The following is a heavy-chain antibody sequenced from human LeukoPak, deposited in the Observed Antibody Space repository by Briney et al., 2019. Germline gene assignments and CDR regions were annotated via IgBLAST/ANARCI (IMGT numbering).Heavy chain of an antibody. CDR3: TKDRGGSSELGDAFDV. Sequence: GGSLRLSCAASGFTFDDYAMHWVRQAPGKGLEWVSGISWNGGVIGYADSVKGRFTISRDNAKNSLYLQMNSLRPEDMAFYYCTKDRGGSSELGDAFDVWGQGTMVRVSS. CDR1: GFTFDDYA. J-gene: IGHJ3*01. D-gene: IGHD1-26*01. V-gene: IGHV3-9*03. CDR2: ISWNGGVI.